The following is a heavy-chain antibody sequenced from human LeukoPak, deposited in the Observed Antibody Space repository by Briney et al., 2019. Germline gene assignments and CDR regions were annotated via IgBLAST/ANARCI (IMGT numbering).Heavy chain of an antibody. CDR1: EYSFLTYW. CDR2: IHPGDSDT. V-gene: IGHV5-51*01. CDR3: ASTNGGNRYYLDY. D-gene: IGHD4-23*01. Sequence: GESLKISCKCSEYSFLTYWIGWVRQMPGKGLEWMGIIHPGDSDTRYSPSFQGQVTISADKSISTAYLQWSSPKASDTAIYYCASTNGGNRYYLDYWGQGTLVTVSS. J-gene: IGHJ4*02.